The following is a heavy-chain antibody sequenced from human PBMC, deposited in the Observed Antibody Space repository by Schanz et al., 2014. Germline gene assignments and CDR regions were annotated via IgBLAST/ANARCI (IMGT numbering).Heavy chain of an antibody. D-gene: IGHD6-19*01. Sequence: VQLEQSGAEVKKPGSSVKVSCKASGGTFSSFGINWVRQAPGQGLAWMGWMNPNSGNTGYAQKFQGRVTMTRNTSISTAYMELSSLRSEDTAVYYCARLGTGMAVAGSVIDSYYYYMDVWGEGTTVTVSS. CDR3: ARLGTGMAVAGSVIDSYYYYMDV. CDR2: MNPNSGNT. V-gene: IGHV1-8*01. CDR1: GGTFSSFG. J-gene: IGHJ6*03.